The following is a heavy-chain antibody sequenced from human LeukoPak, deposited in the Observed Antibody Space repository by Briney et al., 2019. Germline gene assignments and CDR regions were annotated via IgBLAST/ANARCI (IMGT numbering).Heavy chain of an antibody. V-gene: IGHV3-21*04. CDR2: ISSSATFM. Sequence: GGSLRLSRAASGFTFSSYTMNWVRQAPGKGLEWVSSISSSATFMYHADSVKGRFTISRDNAKNSLYLQMNSLRAEDTAVYYCARVGTGYSYVLGGQGTLVTVSS. CDR3: ARVGTGYSYVL. D-gene: IGHD5-18*01. J-gene: IGHJ4*02. CDR1: GFTFSSYT.